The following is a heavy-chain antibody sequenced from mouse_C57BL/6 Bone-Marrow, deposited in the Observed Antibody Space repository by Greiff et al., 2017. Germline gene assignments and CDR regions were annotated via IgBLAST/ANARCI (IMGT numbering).Heavy chain of an antibody. CDR2: IWSGGST. CDR3: ARILY. V-gene: IGHV2-2*01. Sequence: QVQLKESGPGLVQPSQSLSITCTVSGFSLTSYGVHWVRQSPGKGLEWLGVIWSGGSTDYNAAFISRLSISKDNSKSQVFFKMNSLQADDTAIYYCARILYWGQGTLVTVSA. CDR1: GFSLTSYG. J-gene: IGHJ3*01.